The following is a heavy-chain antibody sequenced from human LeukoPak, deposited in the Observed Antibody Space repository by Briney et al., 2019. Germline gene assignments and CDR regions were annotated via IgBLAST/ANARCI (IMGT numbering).Heavy chain of an antibody. CDR1: GGPFSGYY. V-gene: IGHV4-34*01. J-gene: IGHJ6*02. Sequence: SETLSLTCAVYGGPFSGYYWSWIRQPPGKGLEWIGEINHSGSTNYNPSLKSRVTISVDTSKNQFSLKLSSVTAADTAVYYCASERLYYYYGMDVWGQGTTVTVSS. CDR3: ASERLYYYYGMDV. CDR2: INHSGST.